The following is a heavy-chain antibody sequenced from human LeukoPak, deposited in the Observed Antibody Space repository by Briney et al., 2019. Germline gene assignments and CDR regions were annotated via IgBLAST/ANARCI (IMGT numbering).Heavy chain of an antibody. CDR3: ARVPAGSSDLFDD. CDR1: GGSISSGSYY. D-gene: IGHD6-6*01. Sequence: SETLSLTCTVSGGSISSGSYYWSWIRQPAGKGLEWIGRIHTSGSTNYNPSLKSRVTISIDTSKNRFSLRLSSVTAADTAVYYGARVPAGSSDLFDDWGQGTLVIVSS. J-gene: IGHJ4*02. V-gene: IGHV4-61*02. CDR2: IHTSGST.